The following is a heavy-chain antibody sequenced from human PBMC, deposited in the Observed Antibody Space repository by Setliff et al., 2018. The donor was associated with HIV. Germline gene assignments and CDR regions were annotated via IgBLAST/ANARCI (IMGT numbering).Heavy chain of an antibody. CDR3: VRERIWLQEYYYMDV. D-gene: IGHD5-18*01. J-gene: IGHJ6*04. V-gene: IGHV4-4*07. CDR1: GASMNSYY. Sequence: SETLSLTCNISGASMNSYYWSWVRQSAGQELEWIGRIYVNGKANYNPSLKSRVTMSVGKSKSQFSLRLRSVTAADTAVYYFVRERIWLQEYYYMDVWGNGTTVTVSS. CDR2: IYVNGKA.